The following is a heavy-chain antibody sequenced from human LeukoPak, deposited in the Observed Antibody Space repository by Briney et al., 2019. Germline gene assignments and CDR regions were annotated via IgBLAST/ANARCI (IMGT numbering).Heavy chain of an antibody. CDR2: ISSSSSYI. J-gene: IGHJ4*02. V-gene: IGHV3-21*01. D-gene: IGHD6-6*01. Sequence: PGGSLRLSCAASGFTFSSYSMNWVRQAPGKGLEWVSSISSSSSYIYYADSVKGRFTISRDNAKNSLYLQMNSLRAEDTAVYYCARGGPKSSIAARLFQSPFTHIDYWGQGTLVTVSS. CDR1: GFTFSSYS. CDR3: ARGGPKSSIAARLFQSPFTHIDY.